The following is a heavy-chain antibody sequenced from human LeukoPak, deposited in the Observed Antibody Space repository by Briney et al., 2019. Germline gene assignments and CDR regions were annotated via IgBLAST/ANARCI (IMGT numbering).Heavy chain of an antibody. CDR1: GGSISSSSYY. D-gene: IGHD5-24*01. Sequence: SETLSLTCTVSGGSISSSSYYWGWIRQPPGKGLEWIGYIYYSGSTNYNPSLKSRVTISVDTSKNQFSLTLSSVTAADTAVYYCASQFGDGYNVPLHYWGQGTLVTVSS. J-gene: IGHJ4*02. CDR3: ASQFGDGYNVPLHY. V-gene: IGHV4-61*05. CDR2: IYYSGST.